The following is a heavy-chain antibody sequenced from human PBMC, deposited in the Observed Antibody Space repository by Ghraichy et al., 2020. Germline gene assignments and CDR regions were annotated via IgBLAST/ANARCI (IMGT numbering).Heavy chain of an antibody. D-gene: IGHD3-10*01. CDR3: ARDSVLWFGEFLLYYYGMDV. CDR1: GFTFSSYS. J-gene: IGHJ6*02. CDR2: ISSSSSYI. Sequence: SCAASGFTFSSYSMNWVRQAPGKGLEWVSSISSSSSYIYYADSVKGRFTISRDNAKNSLYLQMNSLRAEDTAVYYCARDSVLWFGEFLLYYYGMDVWGQGTTVTVSS. V-gene: IGHV3-21*01.